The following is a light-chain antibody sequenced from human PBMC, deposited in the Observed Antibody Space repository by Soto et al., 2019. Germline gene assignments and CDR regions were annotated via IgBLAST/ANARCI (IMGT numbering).Light chain of an antibody. CDR2: AAS. V-gene: IGKV3-15*01. CDR1: QSVSSN. CDR3: QQYNKWPLFT. Sequence: EIVMTQSPGTLSVSPGERATLSCRASQSVSSNLAWYQQRPGQAPRLLIYAASSRATGIPARFSGSGSGTEFTLSISSLQSEDFAVYYCQQYNKWPLFTFGPGTRVDVK. J-gene: IGKJ3*01.